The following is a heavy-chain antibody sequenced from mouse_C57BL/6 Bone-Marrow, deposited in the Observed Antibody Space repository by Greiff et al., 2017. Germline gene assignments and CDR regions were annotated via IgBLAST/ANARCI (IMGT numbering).Heavy chain of an antibody. CDR1: GFNMKDDE. Sequence: VQLKEAGAELGRPGASGKLSCTASGFNMKDDERHWVKQRPEQGREWIGWIDPENGDTEYASKFQGKATITADTSSNTAYLQLSSLTSEDSAVYFCARPYDYDFDYWGQGTTLTVSS. D-gene: IGHD2-4*01. CDR2: IDPENGDT. J-gene: IGHJ2*01. V-gene: IGHV14-4*01. CDR3: ARPYDYDFDY.